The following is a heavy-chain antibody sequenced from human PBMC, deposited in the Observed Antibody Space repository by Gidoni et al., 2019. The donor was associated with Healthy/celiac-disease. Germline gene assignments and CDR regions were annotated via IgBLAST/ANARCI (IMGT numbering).Heavy chain of an antibody. Sequence: QVQLVESGGGVVQPGRSLRLSCAASGFTFSSYGMHWVRQAPGKGLEWVAVISYDGSNKYYADSVKGRFTISRDNSKNTLYLQMNSLRAEDTAVYYCANMVAYCGGDCYVDYWGQGTLVTVSS. CDR1: GFTFSSYG. V-gene: IGHV3-30*18. CDR3: ANMVAYCGGDCYVDY. J-gene: IGHJ4*02. D-gene: IGHD2-21*02. CDR2: ISYDGSNK.